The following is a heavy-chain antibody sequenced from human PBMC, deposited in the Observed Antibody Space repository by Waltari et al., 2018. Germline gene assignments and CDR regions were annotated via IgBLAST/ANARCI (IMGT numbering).Heavy chain of an antibody. V-gene: IGHV4-34*01. CDR3: ARLWATLRFLEWLTEVDRFDV. Sequence: QVQLQQWGPGLLKPSETLSLTCGIFGGSFSAYYWSWIRQSPGKGLEWIGEINHSGDTNYNQSLKSRLTISADTSKNHFSLKLTSVTAADTGVYFCARLWATLRFLEWLTEVDRFDVWGPGTMVTVSS. D-gene: IGHD3-3*01. CDR1: GGSFSAYY. J-gene: IGHJ3*01. CDR2: INHSGDT.